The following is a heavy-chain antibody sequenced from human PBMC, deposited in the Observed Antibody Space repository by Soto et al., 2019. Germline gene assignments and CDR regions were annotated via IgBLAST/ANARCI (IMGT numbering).Heavy chain of an antibody. CDR2: ISRDGISRL. J-gene: IGHJ4*02. CDR3: AGAGWVEAAGKHFDY. CDR1: GFRFSTYE. Sequence: EVRLVESGGGLVPPGGSLRLSCAASGFRFSTYEMNWVRQAPGKGLEWVSYISRDGISRLYQADSVKGRFTISRDNAKNSLYLQMNSLRAEDTAVYYCAGAGWVEAAGKHFDYWGQGTLVTVSS. D-gene: IGHD6-13*01. V-gene: IGHV3-48*03.